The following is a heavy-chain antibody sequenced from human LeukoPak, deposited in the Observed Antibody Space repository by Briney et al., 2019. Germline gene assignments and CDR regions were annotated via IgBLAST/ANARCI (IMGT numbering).Heavy chain of an antibody. CDR1: GGSISSSNDY. CDR2: IYYSGST. D-gene: IGHD6-6*01. Sequence: KPSETLSLPCTVSGGSISSSNDYWGWIRQPPGKGLEWIGSIYYSGSTYYNPSLKSRVTISVDTSKNQFSLKLSSVTAADTAVYYCARDEHLYSSSSAAYYYYMDVWGKGTTVTVSS. J-gene: IGHJ6*03. V-gene: IGHV4-39*07. CDR3: ARDEHLYSSSSAAYYYYMDV.